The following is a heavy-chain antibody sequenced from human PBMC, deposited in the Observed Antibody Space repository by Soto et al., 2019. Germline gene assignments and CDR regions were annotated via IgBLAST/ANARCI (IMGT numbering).Heavy chain of an antibody. D-gene: IGHD6-19*01. CDR3: ARDVRTIHSKCNGLAETFPPDF. CDR2: ISARRNYI. Sequence: EVQLVASGGGLVKPGGSLRLSCVVSGFNMRSYPMHWFRQAPGTRLEWVSYISARRNYIKYADSIKGRCTVSRDNAMNSHYLQMNILRPKDAAIYYGARDVRTIHSKCNGLAETFPPDFWGQGTMVSVSS. J-gene: IGHJ4*02. CDR1: GFNMRSYP. V-gene: IGHV3-21*02.